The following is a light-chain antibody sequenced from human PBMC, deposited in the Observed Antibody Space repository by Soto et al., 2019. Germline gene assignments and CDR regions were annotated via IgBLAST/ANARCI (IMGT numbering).Light chain of an antibody. V-gene: IGKV1-39*01. J-gene: IGKJ1*01. CDR3: QQSYTTPLWT. Sequence: DIQMTQSPSSLSASVGDRVTITCRASQSISRYLNWYQQKPGKAPKLLINAASTLQSGVPSRFSVSGSGTDFTLTISSLQPEDFATYYCQQSYTTPLWTFGQGTKVEIK. CDR2: AAS. CDR1: QSISRY.